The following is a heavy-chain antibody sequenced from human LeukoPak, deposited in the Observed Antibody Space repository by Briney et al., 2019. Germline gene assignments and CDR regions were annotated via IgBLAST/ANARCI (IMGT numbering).Heavy chain of an antibody. Sequence: ASVKVSCKASGYTFTGYYMHWVRQAPGQGLEWMGWINPNSGGTNYAQKFQGWVTMTRDTSISTAYMELSRLRSDDTAVYYCARIPPIAAAGYAFDIWGQGTMVTVSS. CDR1: GYTFTGYY. J-gene: IGHJ3*02. CDR3: ARIPPIAAAGYAFDI. V-gene: IGHV1-2*04. D-gene: IGHD6-13*01. CDR2: INPNSGGT.